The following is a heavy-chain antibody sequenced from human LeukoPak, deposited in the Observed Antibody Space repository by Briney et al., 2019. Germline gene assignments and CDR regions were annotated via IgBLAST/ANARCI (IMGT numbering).Heavy chain of an antibody. D-gene: IGHD3-3*01. CDR2: ISGSGGST. V-gene: IGHV3-23*01. CDR1: GFTFSSYA. CDR3: AKNPENEYYDFWSGWNWFDP. J-gene: IGHJ5*02. Sequence: PGGSLRLSCAASGFTFSSYAMSWVRQAPGKGLEWVSAISGSGGSTYYADSVKGRFTISRDNSENTLYLQMNSLRAEDTAVYYCAKNPENEYYDFWSGWNWFDPWGQGTLVTVSS.